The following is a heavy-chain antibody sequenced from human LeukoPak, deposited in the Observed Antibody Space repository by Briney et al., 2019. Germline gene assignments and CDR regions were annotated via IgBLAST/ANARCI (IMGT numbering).Heavy chain of an antibody. Sequence: SETLSLTCTVSGGSISSSSYYWGWIRQPPGKGLEWIGSIYYSGSTYYNPSLKSRVTISVDTSKNQFSLKLSSVTAADTAVYYCVRRVRMVRGVTLATHWFDPWGQGTLVTVSS. CDR3: VRRVRMVRGVTLATHWFDP. D-gene: IGHD3-10*01. CDR1: GGSISSSSYY. V-gene: IGHV4-39*01. J-gene: IGHJ5*02. CDR2: IYYSGST.